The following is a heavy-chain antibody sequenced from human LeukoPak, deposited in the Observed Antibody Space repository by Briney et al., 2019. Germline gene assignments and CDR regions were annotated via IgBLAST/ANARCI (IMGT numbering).Heavy chain of an antibody. V-gene: IGHV1-18*01. J-gene: IGHJ4*02. Sequence: ASVKVSCKASGYTFTSYGISWVRQAPGQGLEWMGWISAYNGNTNYAQKLQGRATMTTDTSTSTAYMELRSLRSDDTAVYYCARDGERYCGGDCYFGRDYWGQGTLVTVSS. CDR2: ISAYNGNT. CDR1: GYTFTSYG. CDR3: ARDGERYCGGDCYFGRDY. D-gene: IGHD2-21*02.